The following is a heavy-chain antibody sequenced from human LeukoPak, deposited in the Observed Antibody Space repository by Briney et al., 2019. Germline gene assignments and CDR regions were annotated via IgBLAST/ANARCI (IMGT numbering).Heavy chain of an antibody. J-gene: IGHJ4*02. CDR2: IKQDGSEK. D-gene: IGHD5-18*01. CDR3: AKRRGYSYGYYFDY. CDR1: GFTFSSYW. Sequence: PGGSLRLSCAASGFTFSSYWMSWVRQAPGKGLEWVANIKQDGSEKYYVDSVKGRFTISRDNAKNSLYLQMNSLRAEDTAVYYCAKRRGYSYGYYFDYWGQGTLVTVSS. V-gene: IGHV3-7*03.